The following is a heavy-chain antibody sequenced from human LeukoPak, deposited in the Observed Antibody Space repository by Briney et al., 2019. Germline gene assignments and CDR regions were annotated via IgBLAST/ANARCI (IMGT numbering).Heavy chain of an antibody. CDR2: IIPIFGTA. CDR1: GGTFSSYA. V-gene: IGHV1-69*06. J-gene: IGHJ5*02. Sequence: SVKVSCKASGGTFSSYAISWVRQAPGQGLEWMGGIIPIFGTANYAQKFQGRVTITADKSTSTGYMELSSLRSEDTAVYYCARDQDFRYYGSGSPIPWFDPWGQGTLVTVSS. D-gene: IGHD3-10*01. CDR3: ARDQDFRYYGSGSPIPWFDP.